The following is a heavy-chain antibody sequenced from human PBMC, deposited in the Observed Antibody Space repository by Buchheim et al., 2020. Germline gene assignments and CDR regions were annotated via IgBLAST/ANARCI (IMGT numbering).Heavy chain of an antibody. CDR3: AREYNDFWRGYPGAFDY. Sequence: EVQLVESGGGLVQPGGSLRLSCAASGFTFSSYWMSWVRQAPGKGREWVANIKQDGSEKYYVDSVKGRFTISRDNAKNSLYLQMNSLRAEDTAVYYCAREYNDFWRGYPGAFDYWGQGTL. CDR2: IKQDGSEK. V-gene: IGHV3-7*01. D-gene: IGHD3-3*01. CDR1: GFTFSSYW. J-gene: IGHJ4*02.